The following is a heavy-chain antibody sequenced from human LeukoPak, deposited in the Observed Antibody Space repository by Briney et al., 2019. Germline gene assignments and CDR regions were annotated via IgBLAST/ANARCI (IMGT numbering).Heavy chain of an antibody. CDR2: INPSGGSP. D-gene: IGHD3-22*01. Sequence: GASVTVSFTASGYTFTTYYIHWVRQAPGQGLEWLGIINPSGGSPTYAQKFQGRVTMTRDTSTSTVYMELSSLRSDDTAVYYCARVGSVDTSGYYDYWGQGTLVTVSS. CDR3: ARVGSVDTSGYYDY. CDR1: GYTFTTYY. J-gene: IGHJ4*02. V-gene: IGHV1-46*01.